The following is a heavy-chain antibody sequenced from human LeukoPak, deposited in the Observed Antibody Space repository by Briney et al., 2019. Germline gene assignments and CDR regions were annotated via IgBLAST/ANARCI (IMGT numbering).Heavy chain of an antibody. J-gene: IGHJ4*02. CDR3: ARKDGDY. Sequence: SETLSLTCTVSGASLSSFHWTWIRHSAGKGLEWIGLIYSSGSAIYNPSLKGRVAMSVDMTKNQLSLKMSSVTAADTAMYYCARKDGDYWGQGTLVTVSS. CDR1: GASLSSFH. V-gene: IGHV4-4*07. CDR2: IYSSGSA.